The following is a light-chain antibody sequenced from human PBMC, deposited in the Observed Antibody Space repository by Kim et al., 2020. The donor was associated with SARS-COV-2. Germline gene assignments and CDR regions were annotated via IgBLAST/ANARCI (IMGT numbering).Light chain of an antibody. CDR1: QSFSSSY. J-gene: IGKJ1*01. CDR3: QQDYNLPT. V-gene: IGKV3D-7*01. CDR2: GAS. Sequence: PGERVTLSCRASQSFSSSYLTWYQQKPGQAPRLLIYGASTRATGIPARFSGSGSGTDFTPTISSLQPEDFAVYYCQQDYNLPTFGQGTKVDI.